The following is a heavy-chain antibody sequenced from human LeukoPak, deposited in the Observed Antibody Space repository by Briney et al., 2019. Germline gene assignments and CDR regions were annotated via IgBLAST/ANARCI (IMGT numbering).Heavy chain of an antibody. J-gene: IGHJ4*02. D-gene: IGHD4-23*01. CDR1: GGSISSGGYY. V-gene: IGHV4-31*03. CDR3: ATLTTVVTAYYFDY. CDR2: IYYSGST. Sequence: PSETLSLTCTVSGGSISSGGYYWSWIRQHPGKGLEWIGFIYYSGSTYYNPSLKSRVTISVDTSKSQFSLKLTSVTAADTAVYYCATLTTVVTAYYFDYWGQGTLVTVSS.